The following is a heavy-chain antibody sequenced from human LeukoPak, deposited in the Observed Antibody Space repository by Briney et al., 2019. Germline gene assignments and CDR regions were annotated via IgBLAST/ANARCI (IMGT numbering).Heavy chain of an antibody. CDR2: ISSSSSYI. CDR1: GFTFSSYS. D-gene: IGHD6-19*01. J-gene: IGHJ4*02. Sequence: GGSLRLSCAASGFTFSSYSMNWVRQAPGKGLEWVSSISSSSSYIYYADSVKGRLTISRDNARNSLYLQMNSLRAEDTAVYYCTRGMGGWYPDYWGQGTLVTVSS. CDR3: TRGMGGWYPDY. V-gene: IGHV3-21*01.